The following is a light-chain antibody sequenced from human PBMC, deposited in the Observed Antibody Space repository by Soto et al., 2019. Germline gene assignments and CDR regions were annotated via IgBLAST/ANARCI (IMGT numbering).Light chain of an antibody. CDR1: QSVSSS. CDR3: QQYNNWPPWT. J-gene: IGKJ1*01. CDR2: GAS. Sequence: EIVMTQSPATLSVSPGERATFSCRASQSVSSSLAWYQQKPGQAPRLLIYGASSRATGITARFSGGGSGTEFTLTISSLQSEDFALYYCQQYNNWPPWTFGQGTRVEIK. V-gene: IGKV3-15*01.